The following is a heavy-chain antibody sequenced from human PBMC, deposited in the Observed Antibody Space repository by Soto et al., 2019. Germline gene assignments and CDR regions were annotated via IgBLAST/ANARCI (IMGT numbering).Heavy chain of an antibody. Sequence: GGSLRLSCATSGFGFNDYAMYWVRQAPGQGLEWVAIISSDGHHQFYLDNLRGRFTVSRDNSKNTLYLQMNSLRPEDTAVYYCSRGTYYPQSSGLHADYWGPGTVVTVSS. CDR3: SRGTYYPQSSGLHADY. J-gene: IGHJ4*02. D-gene: IGHD3-22*01. CDR1: GFGFNDYA. V-gene: IGHV3-30*03. CDR2: ISSDGHHQ.